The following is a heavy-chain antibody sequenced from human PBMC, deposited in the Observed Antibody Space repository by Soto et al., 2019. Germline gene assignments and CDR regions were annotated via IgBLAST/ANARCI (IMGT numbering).Heavy chain of an antibody. J-gene: IGHJ4*02. D-gene: IGHD3-3*01. CDR1: GFSFGSYA. CDR3: ARWSYLDY. V-gene: IGHV3-23*01. CDR2: ISGSDGKT. Sequence: DVQLWESGGGLVQPGGSLRLSCAASGFSFGSYALSWVRQAPGKGLEWVSTISGSDGKTFYADSVKGRFSISRDTSQSTLYLQMNSLRAGDTAMYYCARWSYLDYWGQGTRVTVSS.